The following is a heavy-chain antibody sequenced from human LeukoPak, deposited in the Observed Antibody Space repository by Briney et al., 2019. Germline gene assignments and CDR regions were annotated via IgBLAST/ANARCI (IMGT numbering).Heavy chain of an antibody. CDR3: AREGQQLKHFDY. CDR1: GYTFSSYY. V-gene: IGHV1-46*01. D-gene: IGHD1-1*01. CDR2: INPSGGST. J-gene: IGHJ4*02. Sequence: GASVKVSCKASGYTFSSYYLHWVRQAPGQGLEWMGIINPSGGSTSYAQKFQGRVTMTRDTSTSTVYMELSSLRSEDTAVYYCAREGQQLKHFDYWGQGTLVTVSS.